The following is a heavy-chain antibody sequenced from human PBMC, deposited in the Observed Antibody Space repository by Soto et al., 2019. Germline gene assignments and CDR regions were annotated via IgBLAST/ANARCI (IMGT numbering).Heavy chain of an antibody. V-gene: IGHV4-39*01. CDR1: GGSISSASYY. CDR2: ISYSGST. CDR3: ARLNKPGWFDP. J-gene: IGHJ5*02. Sequence: SETLSLTCTVSGGSISSASYYWGWIRQPPGKGLEWIGSISYSGSTYYNPSLKSRVTISVDTSKNQFSLKLSSVTAADTAVYYCARLNKPGWFDPWGQGTLVTVSS.